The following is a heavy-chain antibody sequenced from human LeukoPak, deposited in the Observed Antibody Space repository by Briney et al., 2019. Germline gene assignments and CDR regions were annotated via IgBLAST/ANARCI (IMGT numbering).Heavy chain of an antibody. CDR3: ARDSSEFRSLLFH. V-gene: IGHV1-3*01. J-gene: IGHJ1*01. CDR1: GYTFTSYA. CDR2: INAGNGNT. Sequence: GASVKVSCKASGYTFTSYAMHWVRQAPGQRLEWMGWINAGNGNTKYSQKFQGRVTITADEPTSTAYMELSSLRSEDTAVYYCARDSSEFRSLLFHWGQGTLVTVSS. D-gene: IGHD1-14*01.